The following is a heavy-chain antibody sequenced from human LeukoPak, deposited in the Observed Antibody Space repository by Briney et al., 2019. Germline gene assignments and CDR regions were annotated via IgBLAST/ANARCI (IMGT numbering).Heavy chain of an antibody. D-gene: IGHD2-2*01. Sequence: GGSLRLSCAASGFTFRTYWMSWLRQAPGKGLEWVANIKEDGRAEYYVDSVKGRFSISRDNAKNSRYLQMNSPRAEDTAVYYCARDTNGYADWGQGTLVTVSS. CDR3: ARDTNGYAD. CDR2: IKEDGRAE. J-gene: IGHJ4*02. V-gene: IGHV3-7*01. CDR1: GFTFRTYW.